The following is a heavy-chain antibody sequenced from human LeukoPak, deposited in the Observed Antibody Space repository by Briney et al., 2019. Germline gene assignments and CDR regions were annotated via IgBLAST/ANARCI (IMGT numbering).Heavy chain of an antibody. D-gene: IGHD3-22*01. CDR2: ISYDGSNK. V-gene: IGHV3-30-3*01. J-gene: IGHJ4*02. CDR3: ASATPTYDSSGYYSDY. CDR1: GFTFSSYA. Sequence: GRSLRLSCAASGFTFSSYAMHWVRQAPGKGLEWVAVISYDGSNKYYADSVKGRFTISRDNSKNTLYLQMNSLRAEDTAVYYCASATPTYDSSGYYSDYWGQGTLATVSS.